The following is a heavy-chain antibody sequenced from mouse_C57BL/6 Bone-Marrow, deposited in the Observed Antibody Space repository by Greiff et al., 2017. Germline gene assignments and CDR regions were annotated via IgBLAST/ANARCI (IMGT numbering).Heavy chain of an antibody. J-gene: IGHJ3*01. CDR2: IYPGGGST. CDR1: GYTFTNYW. CDR3: ARSGAWAGFDY. Sequence: QVQLQQSGAELVRPGTSVKMSCKASGYTFTNYWIGWVKQRPGQGLEWIGEIYPGGGSTNYNEKFKGKATLTADKSSSTAYMQFSSLTSEDSAIYECARSGAWAGFDYWGQGTGVTVSA. V-gene: IGHV1-63*01. D-gene: IGHD3-2*02.